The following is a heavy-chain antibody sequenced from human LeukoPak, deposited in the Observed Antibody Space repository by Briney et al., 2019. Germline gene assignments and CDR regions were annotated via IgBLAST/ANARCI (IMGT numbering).Heavy chain of an antibody. CDR1: GFSFGGYA. D-gene: IGHD2-15*01. J-gene: IGHJ1*01. CDR3: AQQLGYCSGGTCYFTY. Sequence: GGSLRLSCAASGFSFGGYALHWVRQAPGKGLEWVAAISNSGGDTSYSDSGKGRFTIARDNSKNTLYLQMNSLRVDDTAVYYCAQQLGYCSGGTCYFTYWGQGTLVTVSS. V-gene: IGHV3-23*01. CDR2: ISNSGGDT.